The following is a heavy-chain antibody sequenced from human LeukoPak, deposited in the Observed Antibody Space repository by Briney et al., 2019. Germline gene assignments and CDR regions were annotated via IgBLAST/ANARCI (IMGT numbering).Heavy chain of an antibody. CDR3: ARDFWGSYYFDY. D-gene: IGHD3-16*01. Sequence: SETLSLTCTVSGGSISSSSYYWGWIRQPPGKGLEWIGSIYYSGSTYYNPSLKSRVTISVDTSKNQFSLKLSSVTAADTAVYYCARDFWGSYYFDYWGQGTLVTVSS. J-gene: IGHJ4*02. CDR1: GGSISSSSYY. CDR2: IYYSGST. V-gene: IGHV4-39*07.